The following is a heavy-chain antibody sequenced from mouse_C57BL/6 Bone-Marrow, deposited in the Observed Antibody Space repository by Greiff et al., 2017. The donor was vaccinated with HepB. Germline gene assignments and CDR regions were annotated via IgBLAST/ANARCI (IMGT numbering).Heavy chain of an antibody. V-gene: IGHV1-84*01. Sequence: VQLQQSGPELVKPGASVKISCKASGYTFTNYFITWVKQGPGQGLEWIGWIYPGGRNTKYNENFKSKATLTVYTSSRTAYMQLSSLTSQDSAVYDCARLGGIYDVDGFDYWGQGTTLTVSS. CDR3: ARLGGIYDVDGFDY. J-gene: IGHJ2*01. CDR1: GYTFTNYF. CDR2: IYPGGRNT. D-gene: IGHD2-3*01.